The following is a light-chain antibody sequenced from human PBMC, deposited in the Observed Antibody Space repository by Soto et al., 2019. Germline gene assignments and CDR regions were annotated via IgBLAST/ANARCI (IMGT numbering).Light chain of an antibody. CDR1: QSISSTF. CDR3: QPYYSCWT. J-gene: IGKJ1*01. Sequence: EIVLTQSPGTLSLSPGERATLSCRASQSISSTFLAWYQHKPGQAPRVLIYGASRRATGIPDRFSGSGSGTDFTLTISRQEPVYCALYYSQPYYSCWTFGIGTKVEMK. V-gene: IGKV3-20*01. CDR2: GAS.